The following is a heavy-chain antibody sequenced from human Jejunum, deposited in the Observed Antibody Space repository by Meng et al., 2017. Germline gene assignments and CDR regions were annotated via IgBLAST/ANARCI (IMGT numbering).Heavy chain of an antibody. CDR3: AKDLNWNSFDY. Sequence: GGSLRLSCAAAGFTLSSYWMDWVRQAPGKGLVWVSRINTDGSSTTYADSVKGRFTISRDNAKNTLYLQMNSLRAEDTAVYYCAKDLNWNSFDYWGQGTLVTVSS. V-gene: IGHV3-74*01. D-gene: IGHD1-7*01. J-gene: IGHJ4*02. CDR1: GFTLSSYW. CDR2: INTDGSST.